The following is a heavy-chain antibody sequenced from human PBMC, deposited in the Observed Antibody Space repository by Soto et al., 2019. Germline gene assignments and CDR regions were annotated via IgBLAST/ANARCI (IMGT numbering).Heavy chain of an antibody. CDR1: GFTFSSYA. J-gene: IGHJ5*02. CDR3: AMGLRGELLVAVLIDP. Sequence: EVQLLESGGGLVQPGGSLRLSCAASGFTFSSYAMSWVRQAPGKGLEWVSAISGSGGSTYYADSVKGRFTISRDNSKNTLYLQMNRLRAEDTAVYYCAMGLRGELLVAVLIDPWGQGTLVTVSS. V-gene: IGHV3-23*01. D-gene: IGHD1-26*01. CDR2: ISGSGGST.